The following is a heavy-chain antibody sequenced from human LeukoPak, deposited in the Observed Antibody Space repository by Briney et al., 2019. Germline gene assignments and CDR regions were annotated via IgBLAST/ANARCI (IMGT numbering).Heavy chain of an antibody. Sequence: ASVKVSCKVSGYTLTELSMHWVRQAPGKGLEWMGGFDPEDGETIYAQKFQGRVTITADKSTSTAYMELSSLRSEDTAVYYCARELVLRFLEWFQPLDYWGQGTLVTVSS. CDR1: GYTLTELS. J-gene: IGHJ4*02. V-gene: IGHV1-24*01. CDR2: FDPEDGET. D-gene: IGHD3-3*01. CDR3: ARELVLRFLEWFQPLDY.